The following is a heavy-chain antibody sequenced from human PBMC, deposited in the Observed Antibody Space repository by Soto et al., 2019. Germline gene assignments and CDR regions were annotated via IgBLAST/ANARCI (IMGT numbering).Heavy chain of an antibody. Sequence: QVQLVQSGDEVKMPGSSLKVSYKASGDTFTNYAFSWVRQAPGQGLEWMGGNIPVFGTPDYAQKFQGRVTITADESTRTASMELSSLRSDDTAVYYCARERSVGYCITTTCPKPFYYYAMDVWGQGTTVTVSS. J-gene: IGHJ6*02. D-gene: IGHD2-2*01. CDR2: NIPVFGTP. CDR3: ARERSVGYCITTTCPKPFYYYAMDV. V-gene: IGHV1-69*12. CDR1: GDTFTNYA.